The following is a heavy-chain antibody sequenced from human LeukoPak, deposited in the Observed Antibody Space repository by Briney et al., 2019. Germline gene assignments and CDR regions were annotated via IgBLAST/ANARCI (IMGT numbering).Heavy chain of an antibody. CDR2: ISWNSGSI. J-gene: IGHJ3*02. V-gene: IGHV3-9*01. CDR3: AKDSSVTLGNLPSDAFDI. Sequence: GGSLRLSCAASGFTFDDYTMHWVRQAPGKGLEWVSGISWNSGSIGYADSVKGRFTISRDNAKNSLYLQMNSLRAEDTALYYCAKDSSVTLGNLPSDAFDIWGQETMVTVSS. D-gene: IGHD4-23*01. CDR1: GFTFDDYT.